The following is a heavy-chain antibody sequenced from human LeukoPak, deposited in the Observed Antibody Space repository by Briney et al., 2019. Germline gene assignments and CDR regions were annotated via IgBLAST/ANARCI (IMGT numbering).Heavy chain of an antibody. J-gene: IGHJ6*04. CDR1: GFTFSSYW. CDR2: INSDGSST. Sequence: GGSLRLSCAASGFTFSSYWMHWVRHAPGKGLVWVSRINSDGSSTTYADSVKGRFTISRDNAKNSLYLQMNSLRAEDTAVYYCAELGITMIGGVWGKGTTVTISS. CDR3: AELGITMIGGV. D-gene: IGHD3-10*02. V-gene: IGHV3-74*01.